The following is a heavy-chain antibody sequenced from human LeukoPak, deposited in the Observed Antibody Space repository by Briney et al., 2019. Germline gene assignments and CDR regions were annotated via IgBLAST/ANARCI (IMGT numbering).Heavy chain of an antibody. J-gene: IGHJ4*02. Sequence: ASVKVSCKASGYTFTGYYMHWVRQAPGQGLEWMGWINPNSGGTNYAQKFQGRVTMTRDTSISTAYMELSRLRSDDTAVYYCARVLGSYYYDGGGYSSPPLYDYWGQGPLVPVSS. V-gene: IGHV1-2*02. D-gene: IGHD3-22*01. CDR3: ARVLGSYYYDGGGYSSPPLYDY. CDR1: GYTFTGYY. CDR2: INPNSGGT.